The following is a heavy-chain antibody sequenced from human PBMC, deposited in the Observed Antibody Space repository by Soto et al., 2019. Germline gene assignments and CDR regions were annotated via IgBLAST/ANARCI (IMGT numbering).Heavy chain of an antibody. J-gene: IGHJ4*02. CDR2: ISSSSSYI. D-gene: IGHD2-15*01. CDR1: GLTFNSYS. Sequence: GGSLRISCAASGLTFNSYSMNWVRQAPGKGLEWVSSISSSSSYIYYADSVKGRFTISRDNAKNSLYLQMNSLRAEDTAVYYCATVGLGEVIGGSCSHPDADWGQGTRV. CDR3: ATVGLGEVIGGSCSHPDAD. V-gene: IGHV3-21*01.